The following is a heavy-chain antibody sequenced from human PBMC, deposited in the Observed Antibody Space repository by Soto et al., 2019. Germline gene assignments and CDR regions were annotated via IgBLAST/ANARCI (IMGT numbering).Heavy chain of an antibody. J-gene: IGHJ4*02. Sequence: GGSLRLSCEASGFSFNSFAMNWVRQAPGRGLEWVSYISDDGASIYYADSLKGRFTIPRDNAKNSLSLQMNNLRAEDTAVYYCARENSVQAWLHHFDHWGLGTLVTVSS. CDR3: ARENSVQAWLHHFDH. D-gene: IGHD5-18*01. V-gene: IGHV3-48*03. CDR1: GFSFNSFA. CDR2: ISDDGASI.